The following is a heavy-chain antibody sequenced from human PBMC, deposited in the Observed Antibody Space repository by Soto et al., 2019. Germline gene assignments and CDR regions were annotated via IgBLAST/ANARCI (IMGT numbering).Heavy chain of an antibody. V-gene: IGHV3-30-3*01. D-gene: IGHD6-19*01. CDR2: ISYDGSNK. Sequence: GGSLRLSCAASGFTFSSYAMHWVRQAPGKGLEWVAVISYDGSNKYYADSVKGRFTISRDNSKNTLYLQMNSLRAEDTAVYYCARTYSSGWYTDYWGQGTLVTVSS. CDR1: GFTFSSYA. J-gene: IGHJ4*02. CDR3: ARTYSSGWYTDY.